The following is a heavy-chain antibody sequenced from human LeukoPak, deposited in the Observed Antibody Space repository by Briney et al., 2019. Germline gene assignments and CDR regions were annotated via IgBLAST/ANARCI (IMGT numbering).Heavy chain of an antibody. J-gene: IGHJ4*02. CDR2: ISGGSSGST. CDR1: GFTFRSYG. Sequence: PGGSLRLSCAASGFTFRSYGMNSVRQAPGKGLELLSVISGGSSGSTYYADSVTGRFTVSRDNSKNTVDLQMNNLRVDDTAIYYCAKDHANTPVVTNWGQGILVSVSS. V-gene: IGHV3-23*01. D-gene: IGHD2-21*02. CDR3: AKDHANTPVVTN.